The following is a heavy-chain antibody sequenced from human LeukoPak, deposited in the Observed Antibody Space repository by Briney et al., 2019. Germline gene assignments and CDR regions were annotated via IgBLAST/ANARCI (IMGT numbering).Heavy chain of an antibody. CDR3: ARVYGDTAMVFLDY. J-gene: IGHJ4*02. V-gene: IGHV4-59*01. CDR2: IYYSGST. CDR1: GGSISSYY. D-gene: IGHD5-18*01. Sequence: SETLSLTSTVSGGSISSYYWSWIRQPPGKGLEWIGYIYYSGSTNYNPSLKSRVTISVDTSKNQFSLKLSSVTAADTAVYYCARVYGDTAMVFLDYWGQGTLVTVSS.